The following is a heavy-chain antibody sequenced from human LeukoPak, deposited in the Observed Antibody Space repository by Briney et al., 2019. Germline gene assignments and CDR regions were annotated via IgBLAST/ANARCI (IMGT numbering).Heavy chain of an antibody. CDR2: MNPSGST. J-gene: IGHJ6*03. D-gene: IGHD3-22*01. CDR1: GGSFSGYY. V-gene: IGHV4-34*01. Sequence: SETLSLTCAVYGGSFSGYYWTWIRQTPEKGLEWIGEMNPSGSTNYNPSLKSRVTISVDTSKNQFSLGLSSVTAADTAVYYCARGRQDVTMIVVVMTAVSYYLDVWGKGTTVTVS. CDR3: ARGRQDVTMIVVVMTAVSYYLDV.